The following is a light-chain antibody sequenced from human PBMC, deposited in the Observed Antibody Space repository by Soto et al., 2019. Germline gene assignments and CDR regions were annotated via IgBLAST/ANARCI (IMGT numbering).Light chain of an antibody. CDR2: DVN. Sequence: QSALTQPPSASGSPGQSVTMSCTGTSSDDGGYKFVSWYQQHPGKAPKLMIYDVNKRPSGVPDRFSGSKSANTASLTVSGLQAEDEADYYCSSHAGDNNPFVFGTGTKLTVL. V-gene: IGLV2-8*01. CDR3: SSHAGDNNPFV. J-gene: IGLJ1*01. CDR1: SSDDGGYKF.